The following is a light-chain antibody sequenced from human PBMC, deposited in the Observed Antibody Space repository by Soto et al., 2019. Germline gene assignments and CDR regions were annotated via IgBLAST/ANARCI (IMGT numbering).Light chain of an antibody. CDR1: QNSNTY. CDR2: AAS. Sequence: DIQMTQSPSSLSASVGDRVTITCRESQNSNTYLNRCQQKPWKAPNILIYAASSLRRGVPSRFSGSGSGRDVTLTISSLQPEDFATYYCQQSYCTPYTCGRGNELEMK. CDR3: QQSYCTPYT. J-gene: IGKJ2*01. V-gene: IGKV1-39*01.